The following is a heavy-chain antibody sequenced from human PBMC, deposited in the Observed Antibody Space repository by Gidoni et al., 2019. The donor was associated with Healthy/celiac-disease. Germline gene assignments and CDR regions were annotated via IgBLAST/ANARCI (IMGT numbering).Heavy chain of an antibody. CDR1: GYTFTSYA. CDR2: INAGNGNT. D-gene: IGHD5-18*01. Sequence: QVQLVQSGAEVKKPGASVKVSCKASGYTFTSYAMHWVRQAPGQRLEWMGWINAGNGNTKYSQKFQGRVTITRDTSASTAYMELSSLRSEDTAVYYCAIQLTHYYYYGMDVWGQGTTVTVSS. J-gene: IGHJ6*02. V-gene: IGHV1-3*01. CDR3: AIQLTHYYYYGMDV.